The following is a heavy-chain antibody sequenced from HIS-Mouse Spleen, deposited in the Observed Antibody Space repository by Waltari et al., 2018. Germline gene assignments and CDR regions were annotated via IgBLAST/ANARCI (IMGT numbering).Heavy chain of an antibody. Sequence: QVQLQESGPGLVTPSETLSLTCTVPGYSISSGYYWGWIRQPPGKGLARIGSIYHSGSTYDNPSLRSGVTISVDTSKNQFSLKLSSVTAADTAVYYCARVIVVVTPSSWYFDLWGRGTLVTVSS. V-gene: IGHV4-38-2*02. D-gene: IGHD2-21*02. CDR2: IYHSGST. CDR3: ARVIVVVTPSSWYFDL. CDR1: GYSISSGYY. J-gene: IGHJ2*01.